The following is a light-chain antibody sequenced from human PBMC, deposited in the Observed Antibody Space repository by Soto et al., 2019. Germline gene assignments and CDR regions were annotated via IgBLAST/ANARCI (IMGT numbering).Light chain of an antibody. V-gene: IGKV1-9*01. Sequence: IQLTQSASSLSASVGDRVTITCRASQGISSYLAWYQQKPGKAPKLLIYAASTLQSGVPSRFSGSGSGTDFTLTISSLQPEDFATYYCQQLNSYPPTFGGGTKVDIK. CDR1: QGISSY. CDR2: AAS. CDR3: QQLNSYPPT. J-gene: IGKJ4*01.